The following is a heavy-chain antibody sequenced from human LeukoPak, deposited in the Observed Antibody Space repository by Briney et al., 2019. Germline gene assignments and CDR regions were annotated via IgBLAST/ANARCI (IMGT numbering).Heavy chain of an antibody. Sequence: GESLKISCKGSGYSFTSYWIGWVRQMPGKGLEWMGIIYPGDSDTRYSPSFQGQVTISADKSISTAYLQWSSLKASDTAMYYCARGGGYSSGWYRIVNVFDYWGQGTLSPSPQ. CDR2: IYPGDSDT. D-gene: IGHD6-19*01. J-gene: IGHJ4*02. CDR3: ARGGGYSSGWYRIVNVFDY. V-gene: IGHV5-51*01. CDR1: GYSFTSYW.